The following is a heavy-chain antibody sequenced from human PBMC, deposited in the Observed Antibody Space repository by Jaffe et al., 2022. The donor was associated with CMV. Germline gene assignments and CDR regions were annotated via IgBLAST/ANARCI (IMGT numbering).Heavy chain of an antibody. CDR3: AREGGPGRGATLDY. CDR1: GFTFSSYW. D-gene: IGHD1-26*01. CDR2: IKQDGSEK. Sequence: EVQLVESGGGLVQPGGSLRLSCAASGFTFSSYWMSWVRQAPGKGLEWVANIKQDGSEKYYVDSVKGRFTISRDNAKNSLYLQMNSLRAEDTAVYYCAREGGPGRGATLDYWGQGTLVTVSS. J-gene: IGHJ4*02. V-gene: IGHV3-7*03.